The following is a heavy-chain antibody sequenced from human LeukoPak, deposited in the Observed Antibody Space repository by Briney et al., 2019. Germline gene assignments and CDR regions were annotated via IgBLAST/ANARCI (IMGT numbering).Heavy chain of an antibody. J-gene: IGHJ4*02. CDR3: ARLWGSYYFDY. V-gene: IGHV3-21*01. Sequence: GGSLRLSCAASGFTFSSYSMNWVRQAPGKGLEWVSSISSSSSYIYYADSVKGRFTISRDNAKNSLYLQMNSLRAEDTAVYYCARLWGSYYFDYWGQGTLVTVSS. D-gene: IGHD3-16*01. CDR1: GFTFSSYS. CDR2: ISSSSSYI.